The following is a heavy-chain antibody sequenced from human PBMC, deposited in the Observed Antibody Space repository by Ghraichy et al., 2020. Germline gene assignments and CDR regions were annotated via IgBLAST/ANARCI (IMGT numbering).Heavy chain of an antibody. J-gene: IGHJ4*02. V-gene: IGHV3-7*03. D-gene: IGHD3-10*01. CDR1: GFTFSNYW. CDR3: ARYYYYGSGMGIW. Sequence: GESLNISCAASGFTFSNYWMSWVRQAPGKGLEWVANIKQDGSEKNYVDSVKGRFTISRDNAKNSLYLQMNSLRAEDTAVYYCARYYYYGSGMGIWWGQGTLVTVSS. CDR2: IKQDGSEK.